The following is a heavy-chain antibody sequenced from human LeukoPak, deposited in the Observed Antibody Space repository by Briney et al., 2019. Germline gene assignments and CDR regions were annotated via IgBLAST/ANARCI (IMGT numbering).Heavy chain of an antibody. D-gene: IGHD6-25*01. Sequence: PSETLSLTCTVSGGSISSGGYSWSWIRQHPGKGLEWIGYIYYSGSTYYNPSLKSRVTISVDTSKNQFSLKLSSVTAADTAVYYCARGGAPHVPTPWGQGTLVTVSS. V-gene: IGHV4-31*03. CDR3: ARGGAPHVPTP. CDR1: GGSISSGGYS. J-gene: IGHJ5*02. CDR2: IYYSGST.